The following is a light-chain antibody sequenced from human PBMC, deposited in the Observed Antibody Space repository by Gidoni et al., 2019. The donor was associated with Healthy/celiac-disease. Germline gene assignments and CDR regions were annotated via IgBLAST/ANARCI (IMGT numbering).Light chain of an antibody. J-gene: IGKJ1*01. Sequence: DIQMTQSPSSLSASVGDRVTITCRASQSISSYLNWYQQKPRKAPKLLIYAASSLQSGVPSRFSGSGSGTDFTLTISSLQPEDFATYYCQQSYSTSWTFGQGTKVKIK. CDR1: QSISSY. CDR2: AAS. V-gene: IGKV1-39*01. CDR3: QQSYSTSWT.